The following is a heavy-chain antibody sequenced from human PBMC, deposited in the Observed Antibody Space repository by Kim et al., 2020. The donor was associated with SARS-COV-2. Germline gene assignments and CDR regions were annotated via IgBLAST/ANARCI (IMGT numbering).Heavy chain of an antibody. CDR2: INHSGST. CDR3: ARGRRGAAHNPACLDY. J-gene: IGHJ4*02. CDR1: GGSFSGYY. V-gene: IGHV4-34*01. Sequence: SETLSLTCAVYGGSFSGYYWSWIRQPPGKGLEWIGEINHSGSTNYNPSLKSRVTISVDTSKNQFSLKLSSVTAADTAVYYCARGRRGAAHNPACLDYWGQGTLVTVSS. D-gene: IGHD3-10*01.